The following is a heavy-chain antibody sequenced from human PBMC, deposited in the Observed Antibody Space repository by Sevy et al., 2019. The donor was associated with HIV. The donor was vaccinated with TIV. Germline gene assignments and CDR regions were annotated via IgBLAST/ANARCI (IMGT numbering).Heavy chain of an antibody. CDR3: AREVTFSYGDPTENNYFDY. CDR1: GFTFSSYW. CDR2: IKQDGSEK. Sequence: GGSLRLSCAASGFTFSSYWMSWVRQAPGKGLEWEANIKQDGSEKYYVDSVKGRFTISRDNAKNSLYLQMNSLRAEDTAVYYCAREVTFSYGDPTENNYFDYWGQGTLVTVSS. D-gene: IGHD4-17*01. J-gene: IGHJ4*02. V-gene: IGHV3-7*01.